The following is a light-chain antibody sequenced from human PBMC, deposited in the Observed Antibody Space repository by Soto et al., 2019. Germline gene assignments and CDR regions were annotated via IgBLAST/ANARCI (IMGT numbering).Light chain of an antibody. CDR3: CSYTGSYTGV. CDR1: SSDVGGYNY. CDR2: DVN. Sequence: QSVLTQPRSVSGSPGQSVTISCTGTSSDVGGYNYVSWYQQYPGKAPKFMIYDVNKRPSGVPDRFSGSKSGNTASLTISGIQAEDEADYYCCSYTGSYTGVFGGGTKVTVL. V-gene: IGLV2-11*01. J-gene: IGLJ3*02.